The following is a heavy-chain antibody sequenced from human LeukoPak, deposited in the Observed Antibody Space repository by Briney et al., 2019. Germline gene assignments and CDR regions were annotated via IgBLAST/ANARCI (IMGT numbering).Heavy chain of an antibody. D-gene: IGHD4-17*01. V-gene: IGHV3-7*01. CDR2: IKQDGGEK. CDR1: GFTFSSYW. CDR3: ARDFRTVTTLFDY. Sequence: GGSLRLSCVASGFTFSSYWMIWVRQAPGKGLEWVANIKQDGGEKYYVDSVKGRFTISRDNGKNSLYLQMNSLRAEDTAVYYCARDFRTVTTLFDYWGQGTLVTVSS. J-gene: IGHJ4*02.